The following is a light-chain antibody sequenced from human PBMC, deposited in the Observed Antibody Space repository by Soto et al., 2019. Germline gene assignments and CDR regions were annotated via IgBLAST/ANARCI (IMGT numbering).Light chain of an antibody. CDR1: SSDVGDYNF. CDR3: SSYTSSSTLYV. Sequence: QSALTQPASLSGSPGQSITISCTGTSSDVGDYNFVSWYQQHPGKAPKLMIYDVSNRPSGVYHRFSGSKSGNTASLTISGLQAEDEADYYCSSYTSSSTLYVFGTGTKVTVL. V-gene: IGLV2-14*01. CDR2: DVS. J-gene: IGLJ1*01.